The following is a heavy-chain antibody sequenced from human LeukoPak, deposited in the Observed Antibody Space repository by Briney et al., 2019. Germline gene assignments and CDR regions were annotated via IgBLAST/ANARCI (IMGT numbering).Heavy chain of an antibody. CDR2: ISYDGSNK. Sequence: GGSLRLSCAASGFTFSSYALHWVRQAPGKGLEWVAVISYDGSNKYCADSVKGRFTISRDNSKNTLYLQMNSLRAEDTAVYYCARDQYDSSGYGLFDYWGQGTLVTVSS. D-gene: IGHD3-22*01. CDR1: GFTFSSYA. V-gene: IGHV3-30-3*01. J-gene: IGHJ4*02. CDR3: ARDQYDSSGYGLFDY.